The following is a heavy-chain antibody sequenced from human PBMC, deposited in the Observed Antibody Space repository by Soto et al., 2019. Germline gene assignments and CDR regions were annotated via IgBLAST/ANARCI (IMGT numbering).Heavy chain of an antibody. CDR2: IYHSGST. Sequence: PSETLSLTCAVSGGSISSGGYSWSWIRQPPGKGLEWIGYIYHSGSTYYNPSLKSRVTISVDRSKNQFSLKLSSVTAADTAVYYCARHEFDSGSYYFDYWGQGTLVTVSS. CDR1: GGSISSGGYS. CDR3: ARHEFDSGSYYFDY. J-gene: IGHJ4*02. V-gene: IGHV4-30-2*01. D-gene: IGHD3-10*01.